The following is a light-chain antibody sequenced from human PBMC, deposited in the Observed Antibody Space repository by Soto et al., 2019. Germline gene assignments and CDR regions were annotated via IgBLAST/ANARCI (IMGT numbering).Light chain of an antibody. J-gene: IGKJ1*01. V-gene: IGKV3-20*01. CDR3: QQYESSPRT. CDR1: QSVSSNY. Sequence: EIVLTQSPGTLSLSPGERATLSCRASQSVSSNYLAWYQQKPGQAPRLLIYGASSRATGIPDWFSGSGSGTDFTLTISRLEPEDFAVYYCQQYESSPRTFGQGTKVEI. CDR2: GAS.